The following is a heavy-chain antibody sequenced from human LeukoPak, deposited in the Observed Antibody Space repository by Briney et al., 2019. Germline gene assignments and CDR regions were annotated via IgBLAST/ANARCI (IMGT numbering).Heavy chain of an antibody. D-gene: IGHD2/OR15-2a*01. J-gene: IGHJ4*02. CDR1: GSSVNLGQY. V-gene: IGHV4-38-2*01. Sequence: SETESLLCRLSGSSVNLGQYLGSMRHSPGAGLEWIGSAHQTGSPYYNPSLGSRVSLSINSTQNSFSLRLTSVTAADTAVYYCAIIRKGVSNGFSNPLDYWGQGTLVIVSS. CDR3: AIIRKGVSNGFSNPLDY. CDR2: AHQTGSP.